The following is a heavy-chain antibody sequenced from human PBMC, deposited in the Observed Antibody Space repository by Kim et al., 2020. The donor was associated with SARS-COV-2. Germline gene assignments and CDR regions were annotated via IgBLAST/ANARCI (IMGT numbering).Heavy chain of an antibody. D-gene: IGHD3-10*01. CDR1: GGSISSSSYY. V-gene: IGHV4-39*01. CDR3: ARKGSGSYYNRPFDY. CDR2: IYYSGST. Sequence: SETLSLTCTVSGGSISSSSYYWGWIRQPPGKGLEWIGSIYYSGSTYYNPSLKSRVTISVDTSKNQFSLKLSSVTAADTAVYYCARKGSGSYYNRPFDYWGQGTLVTVSS. J-gene: IGHJ4*02.